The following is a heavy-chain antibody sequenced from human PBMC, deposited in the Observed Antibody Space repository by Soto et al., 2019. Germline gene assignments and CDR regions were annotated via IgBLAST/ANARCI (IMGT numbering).Heavy chain of an antibody. Sequence: SLRLSCAASGFTFSSYSMNWVRQAPGKGLEWVSSISSSSSYIYYADSVKGRFTISRDNAKNSLYLQMNSLRAEDTAVYYCARDCPDYYDSSGYYTGGYCFDYWGQGTLVTVSS. CDR1: GFTFSSYS. CDR3: ARDCPDYYDSSGYYTGGYCFDY. J-gene: IGHJ4*02. D-gene: IGHD3-22*01. V-gene: IGHV3-21*01. CDR2: ISSSSSYI.